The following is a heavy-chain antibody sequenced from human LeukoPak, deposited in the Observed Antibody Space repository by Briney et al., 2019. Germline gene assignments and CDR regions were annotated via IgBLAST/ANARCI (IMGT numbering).Heavy chain of an antibody. Sequence: PSETLSLTCTVFGGSVSSGSYYWSWIRQPPGKGLEWIGYIYYSGSTTYNPSLKSRATISVDTSKNQFSLKLSSVTAADTAVYYCARAHSSGRTFDYWGQGTLVTVSS. CDR3: ARAHSSGRTFDY. J-gene: IGHJ4*02. CDR2: IYYSGST. CDR1: GGSVSSGSYY. V-gene: IGHV4-61*01. D-gene: IGHD6-19*01.